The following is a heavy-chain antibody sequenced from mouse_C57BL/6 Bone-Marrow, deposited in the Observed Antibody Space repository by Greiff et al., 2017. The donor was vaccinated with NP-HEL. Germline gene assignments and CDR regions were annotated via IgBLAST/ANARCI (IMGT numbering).Heavy chain of an antibody. D-gene: IGHD1-1*01. CDR3: ARSNYYGSSDFDY. J-gene: IGHJ2*01. CDR2: IDPSDSYT. V-gene: IGHV1-69*01. CDR1: GYTFTSYW. Sequence: VQLQQSGAELVMPGASVKLSCKASGYTFTSYWMHWVKQRPGQGLEWIGEIDPSDSYTNYNQKFKGKSTLTVDKSSSTAYMQLSSLTSEDSAVYYCARSNYYGSSDFDYWGQGTTLTVSS.